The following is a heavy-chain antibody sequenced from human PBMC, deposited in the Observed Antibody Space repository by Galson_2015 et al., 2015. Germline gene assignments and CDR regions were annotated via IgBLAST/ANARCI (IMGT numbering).Heavy chain of an antibody. CDR3: ARDPGKTSSWSWFDS. V-gene: IGHV1-46*02. CDR2: INPSGGNT. Sequence: SVKVSCKASGYTFNSFPVHWLRQAPGQGLEWMGTINPSGGNTRYTQKFQGRLTMTRDTSTSTVYMELSSLRSEDTAVYYCARDPGKTSSWSWFDSWGQGTLVTVSS. D-gene: IGHD6-19*01. J-gene: IGHJ5*01. CDR1: GYTFNSFP.